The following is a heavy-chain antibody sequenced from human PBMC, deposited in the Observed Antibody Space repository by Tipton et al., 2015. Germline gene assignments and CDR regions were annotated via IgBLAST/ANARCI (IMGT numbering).Heavy chain of an antibody. J-gene: IGHJ4*02. Sequence: QLVQSGAEVKKPGESLKISCKGSGYSFTTSWIGWVRQMPGKGLEWMGIIYPGDSDTKYNPSFQGHITISADKSITTAYVQWSSLRASDSAMFYCARQRDDYFDLWGQGTLVTVSA. CDR2: IYPGDSDT. V-gene: IGHV5-51*01. D-gene: IGHD2-21*02. CDR3: ARQRDDYFDL. CDR1: GYSFTTSW.